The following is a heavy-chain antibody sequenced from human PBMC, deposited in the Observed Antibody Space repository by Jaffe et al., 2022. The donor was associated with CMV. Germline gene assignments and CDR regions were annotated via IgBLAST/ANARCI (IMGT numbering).Heavy chain of an antibody. V-gene: IGHV5-51*01. CDR3: ARTLTKYDFWSGAFDY. J-gene: IGHJ4*02. D-gene: IGHD3-3*01. Sequence: EVQLVQSGAEVKKPGESLKISCKGSGYSFTSYWIGWVRQMPGKGLEWMGIIYPGDSDTRYSPSFQGQVTISADKSISTAYLQWSSLKASDTAMYYCARTLTKYDFWSGAFDYWGQGTLVTVSS. CDR1: GYSFTSYW. CDR2: IYPGDSDT.